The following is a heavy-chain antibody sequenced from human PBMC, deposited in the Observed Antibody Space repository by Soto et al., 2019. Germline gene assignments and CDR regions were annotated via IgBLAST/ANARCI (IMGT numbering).Heavy chain of an antibody. CDR3: ARSLGWYAIDY. V-gene: IGHV4-4*02. J-gene: IGHJ4*02. D-gene: IGHD6-19*01. CDR2: MSHIGSV. CDR1: GVSIGSNYY. Sequence: QVLLQESGPGLVQPSGTLSLSCVVSGVSIGSNYYWGWVRQSPGKGLVWLGDMSHIGSVNYNPSLKSRGTISIDKAQNQFSLKLNSVTAAETAVCYCARSLGWYAIDYWVQGTLVFVSS.